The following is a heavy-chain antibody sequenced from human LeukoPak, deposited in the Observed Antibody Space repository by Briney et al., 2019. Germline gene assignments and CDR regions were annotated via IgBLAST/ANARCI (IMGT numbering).Heavy chain of an antibody. CDR3: WAYDSSGYYSENYFEY. Sequence: PGGSLRLSCAASGLTFSSYEINWVRQAPGKGLEWISYISSSGATTYYADHVKGRFTTSRDNAKNSLFLQMSSLSAEDTAVYYCWAYDSSGYYSENYFEYWGQGTLVTVSS. CDR1: GLTFSSYE. J-gene: IGHJ4*02. V-gene: IGHV3-48*03. CDR2: ISSSGATT. D-gene: IGHD3-22*01.